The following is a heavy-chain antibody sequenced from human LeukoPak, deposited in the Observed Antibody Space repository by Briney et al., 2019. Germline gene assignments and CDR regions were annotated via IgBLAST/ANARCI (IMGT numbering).Heavy chain of an antibody. Sequence: PSQTLSLTCTVSGGSISTDNYYWRWIRQSPGKGLEWIAYIFHTGSTYYNPSLRSRVTISVDASKNQFSLKLSSVTAADTAVYYCAREGSSGPHWFDPWGQGTLVTVSS. CDR1: GGSISTDNYY. D-gene: IGHD3-22*01. V-gene: IGHV4-30-4*01. J-gene: IGHJ5*02. CDR3: AREGSSGPHWFDP. CDR2: IFHTGST.